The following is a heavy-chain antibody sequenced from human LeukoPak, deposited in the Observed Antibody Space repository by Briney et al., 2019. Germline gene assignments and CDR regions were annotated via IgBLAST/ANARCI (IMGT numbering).Heavy chain of an antibody. V-gene: IGHV3-74*01. CDR2: INNDGSST. J-gene: IGHJ4*02. CDR1: GFTFSSYW. Sequence: GGSLRLSCAASGFTFSSYWMHWVRQAPVKGLVWVSRINNDGSSTSYADSVKGRFTISRDNAKNTLYLQMNSLRAEDTAVYYCARESVVTMIVVVTRGYFDYWGQGTLVTVSS. D-gene: IGHD3-22*01. CDR3: ARESVVTMIVVVTRGYFDY.